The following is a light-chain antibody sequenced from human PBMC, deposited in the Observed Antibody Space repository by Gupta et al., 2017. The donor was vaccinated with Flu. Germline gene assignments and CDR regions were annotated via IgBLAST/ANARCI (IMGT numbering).Light chain of an antibody. Sequence: DIVMTPSPDSLAVSLGERATINCKSSQSVLYSSNNKNYLAWYQQKPGQPPKLLIYWASTRESGVPDRFSGSGSGTDFTLTISSLQAVDVAVYDCQQYYSTPPFTFGPGTKVDIK. CDR1: QSVLYSSNNKNY. CDR2: WAS. CDR3: QQYYSTPPFT. V-gene: IGKV4-1*01. J-gene: IGKJ3*01.